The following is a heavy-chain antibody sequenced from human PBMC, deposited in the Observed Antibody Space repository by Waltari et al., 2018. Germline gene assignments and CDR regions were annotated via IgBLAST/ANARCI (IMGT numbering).Heavy chain of an antibody. CDR2: IDPNTGGT. D-gene: IGHD3-16*01. J-gene: IGHJ4*02. CDR1: GCTFTGYY. V-gene: IGHV1-2*02. CDR3: ARDLYDSRVPGDYFDY. Sequence: QVHLVQSGAEVRKPGASVQVSCKGSGCTFTGYYIQWLRQAPGQGLEWMGWIDPNTGGTKLAQKFQGRVTMTRDTSINTVYMELSSLGSDDTAVYYCARDLYDSRVPGDYFDYWGQETLVTVSS.